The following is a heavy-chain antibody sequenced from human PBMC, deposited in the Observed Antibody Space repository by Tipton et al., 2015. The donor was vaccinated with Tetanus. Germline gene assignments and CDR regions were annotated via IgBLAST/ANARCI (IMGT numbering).Heavy chain of an antibody. V-gene: IGHV3-21*01. Sequence: GSLRLSCAASGFTFKSYTLNWVRQAPGKGLEWVSCISGSSSHIYYSDSVKGRFTISRDNAKNSVYLQMNSLRAEDTAVYYCARDPVLGIGTQWGPGTLVTVSS. D-gene: IGHD2-21*01. CDR3: ARDPVLGIGTQ. CDR1: GFTFKSYT. CDR2: ISGSSSHI. J-gene: IGHJ4*02.